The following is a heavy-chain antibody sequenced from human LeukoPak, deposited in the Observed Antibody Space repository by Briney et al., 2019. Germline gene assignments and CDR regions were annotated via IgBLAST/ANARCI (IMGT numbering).Heavy chain of an antibody. Sequence: PGGSLRLSCAASGFTFSSYSMNWVRQAPGKGLEWVSSISSGSSYTYFADSVKGRFTISRDNAKNSLYLQMNSLRAEDTAVYYCAREVRYCSGGSCYPYYYYYGMDVWGQGTTVTVSS. CDR3: AREVRYCSGGSCYPYYYYYGMDV. J-gene: IGHJ6*02. D-gene: IGHD2-15*01. V-gene: IGHV3-21*01. CDR1: GFTFSSYS. CDR2: ISSGSSYT.